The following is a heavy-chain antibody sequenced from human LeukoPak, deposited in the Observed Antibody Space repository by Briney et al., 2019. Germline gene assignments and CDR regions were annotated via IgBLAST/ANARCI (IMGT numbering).Heavy chain of an antibody. CDR3: ARGSLHSAYGFDY. J-gene: IGHJ4*02. CDR2: SRSSGSTI. CDR1: GFTFSSYE. V-gene: IGHV3-48*03. D-gene: IGHD5-12*01. Sequence: GGSLRLSCAASGFTFSSYEMNWVRPAAGKGLEWVPHSRSSGSTIYYAGSVKGRFTIARDNAKNSVYLQMNSLRAEDTAVYYCARGSLHSAYGFDYWGQGTLVTVSS.